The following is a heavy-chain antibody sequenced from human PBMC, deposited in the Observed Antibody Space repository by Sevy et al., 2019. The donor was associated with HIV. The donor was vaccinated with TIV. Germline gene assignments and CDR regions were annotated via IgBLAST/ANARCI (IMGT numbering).Heavy chain of an antibody. CDR1: GFSFDSYD. Sequence: GGSLRLSCTGSGFSFDSYDMNWVRQAPGKGLEWVSSISSRSSHIYYADSVKGRFTVSRDNAKNSVYLQMNSLRAEDTAMYYCTRARGGVAASGDYWGQGTLVTVSS. CDR2: ISSRSSHI. V-gene: IGHV3-21*06. D-gene: IGHD6-13*01. J-gene: IGHJ4*02. CDR3: TRARGGVAASGDY.